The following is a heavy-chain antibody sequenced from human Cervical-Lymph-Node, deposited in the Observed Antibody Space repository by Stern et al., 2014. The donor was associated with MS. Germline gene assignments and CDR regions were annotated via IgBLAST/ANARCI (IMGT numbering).Heavy chain of an antibody. CDR3: ARHRPDCRDGSCYLTLFDY. CDR1: GFSVSTSGVR. D-gene: IGHD2-15*01. J-gene: IGHJ4*02. V-gene: IGHV2-70*04. CDR2: IGWGDDR. Sequence: QVTLRESGPALVKPAQTLTLTCTLSGFSVSTSGVRVSWIRQPPGKALEWLASIGWGDDRFYRASLKTRLTVSKDISKNQVVLTMTNVDPVDTATYYCARHRPDCRDGSCYLTLFDYWGQGTLVTVSS.